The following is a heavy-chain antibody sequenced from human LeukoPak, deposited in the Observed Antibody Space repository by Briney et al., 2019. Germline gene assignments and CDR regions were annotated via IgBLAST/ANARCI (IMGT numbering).Heavy chain of an antibody. CDR1: GFTFSSYA. CDR2: ISYDGSNK. CDR3: ARDPTRLGYSYAY. V-gene: IGHV3-30-3*01. Sequence: TGRSLRLSCAASGFTFSSYAMHWVRQAPGKGLEWVAVISYDGSNKYYADSVKGRFTISRDNSKNTLYLQMNSLRAEDTAVYYCARDPTRLGYSYAYWGQGTLVTVSS. J-gene: IGHJ4*02. D-gene: IGHD5-18*01.